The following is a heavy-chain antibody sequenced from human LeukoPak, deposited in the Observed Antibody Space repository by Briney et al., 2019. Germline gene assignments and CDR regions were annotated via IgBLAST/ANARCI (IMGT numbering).Heavy chain of an antibody. J-gene: IGHJ3*02. CDR3: AKDLKGLYDYVRGSYAIDI. D-gene: IGHD3-16*01. Sequence: GGSLRLPCEASGFTFSTYGMSWVRQGPGKGLEWVSGISARGGETDYADFVKGRFTISRDNSKNTLYLQMNSLRAEDTAVYYCAKDLKGLYDYVRGSYAIDIWGHGTLVTVSS. CDR2: ISARGGET. V-gene: IGHV3-23*01. CDR1: GFTFSTYG.